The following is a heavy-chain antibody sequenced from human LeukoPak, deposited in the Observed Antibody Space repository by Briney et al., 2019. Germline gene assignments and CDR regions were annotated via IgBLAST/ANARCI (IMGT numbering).Heavy chain of an antibody. CDR3: AKEVDTMFFDY. V-gene: IGHV3-43*01. Sequence: GGSLRLSCATSGFNFDRYTIHWVRQAPGQGLEWVSLAGWAGGTTFYSDSVRGRFTISRDSGRKSVYLQMNSLTTDDTAFYFCAKEVDTMFFDYWGQGALVTVSS. CDR1: GFNFDRYT. CDR2: AGWAGGTT. J-gene: IGHJ4*02. D-gene: IGHD3-10*02.